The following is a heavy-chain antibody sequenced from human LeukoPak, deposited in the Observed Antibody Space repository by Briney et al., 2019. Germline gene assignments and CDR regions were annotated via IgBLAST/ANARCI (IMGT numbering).Heavy chain of an antibody. CDR2: NSDSGGNK. CDR1: GFTFSSHY. Sequence: GGSLRLSCAASGFTFSSHYMIWVRQAPGKGLEWVSANSDSGGNKYYADSAKERFHISSDNSENTVHLQMNSLRADDTSVYYCAKDEQQLGRPFDPWGQGTLVTVSS. V-gene: IGHV3-23*01. CDR3: AKDEQQLGRPFDP. D-gene: IGHD6-13*01. J-gene: IGHJ5*02.